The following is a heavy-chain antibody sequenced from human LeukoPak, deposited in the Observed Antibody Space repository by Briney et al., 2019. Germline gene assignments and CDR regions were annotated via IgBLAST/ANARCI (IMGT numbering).Heavy chain of an antibody. CDR2: IIPIFGTG. D-gene: IGHD1-26*01. CDR1: GGTFSSYA. J-gene: IGHJ4*02. CDR3: AKGGSPVGATRFDY. V-gene: IGHV1-69*13. Sequence: SVKVSCKASGGTFSSYAISWVRQAPGQGLEWMGGIIPIFGTGNYAQKFQGRVTITADESTSTAYMELSSLRSEDTAVYYCAKGGSPVGATRFDYWGQGTLVTVSS.